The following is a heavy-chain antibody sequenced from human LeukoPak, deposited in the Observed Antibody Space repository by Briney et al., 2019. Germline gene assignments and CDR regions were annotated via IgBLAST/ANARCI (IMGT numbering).Heavy chain of an antibody. J-gene: IGHJ3*02. D-gene: IGHD3-22*01. CDR3: ARVGDSSGYYKGFDI. CDR2: IYHSGTA. V-gene: IGHV4-4*02. CDR1: GGSISSSNW. Sequence: SETLSLTCAVSGGSISSSNWWNWVRQPPGKGLEWIGEIYHSGTANYNPSLKSRVTISVDKSKNQFSLKLSSVTAADTAVYYCARVGDSSGYYKGFDIWGQGTMVTVSS.